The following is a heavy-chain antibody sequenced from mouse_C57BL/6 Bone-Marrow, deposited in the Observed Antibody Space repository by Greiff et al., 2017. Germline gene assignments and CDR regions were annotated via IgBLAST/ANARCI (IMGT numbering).Heavy chain of an antibody. J-gene: IGHJ4*01. CDR3: EREGRGDYGSSYYAMDC. D-gene: IGHD1-1*01. Sequence: QVQLQQPGAELVKPGASVKMSCKASGYTFTSYWITWVKQRPGQGLEWIGDIYPGSGSTNYNEKFKSKDTLTVDTSSSTAYMQLSSLTSEDSAVYYCEREGRGDYGSSYYAMDCWGQGTSVTGSS. CDR2: IYPGSGST. V-gene: IGHV1-55*01. CDR1: GYTFTSYW.